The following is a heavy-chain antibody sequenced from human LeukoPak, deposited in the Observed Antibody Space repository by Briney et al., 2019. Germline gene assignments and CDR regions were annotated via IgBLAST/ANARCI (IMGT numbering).Heavy chain of an antibody. CDR3: ARDAGAVGATRVALYNWFDP. CDR2: INTSGGCI. CDR1: GYTFTSYY. D-gene: IGHD1-26*01. J-gene: IGHJ5*02. V-gene: IGHV1-46*01. Sequence: ASVKVSCKASGYTFTSYYMHWVGQAPGQGLEGMGIINTSGGCISYAQKFQGRVTMPRDMSTSTVYMELSSLRSEDTAVYYCARDAGAVGATRVALYNWFDPWGQGTLVTVSS.